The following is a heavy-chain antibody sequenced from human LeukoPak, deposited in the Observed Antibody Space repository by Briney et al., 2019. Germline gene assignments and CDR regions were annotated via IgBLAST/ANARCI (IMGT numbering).Heavy chain of an antibody. J-gene: IGHJ4*02. Sequence: SETLSLTCTVSGGSITSSSYYWGWIRQPPGKGLEWIGAMYYTGTIYYNPSLKSRVTISVDTSKNQFSLSLSSVTAADTAVYYCARPIRNWGQGTLVIVSS. CDR2: MYYTGTI. CDR1: GGSITSSSYY. V-gene: IGHV4-39*07. CDR3: ARPIRN.